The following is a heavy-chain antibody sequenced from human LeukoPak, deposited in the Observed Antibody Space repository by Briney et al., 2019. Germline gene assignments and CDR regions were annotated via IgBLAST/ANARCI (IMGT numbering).Heavy chain of an antibody. CDR2: ISGSGGST. CDR1: GFTFSSYG. D-gene: IGHD3-22*01. CDR3: AREEVPWYYDSSGYSGHFDY. V-gene: IGHV3-23*01. J-gene: IGHJ4*02. Sequence: PGGSLRLSCAASGFTFSSYGMSWVRQAPGKGLEWVSAISGSGGSTYYADSVKGRFTISRDNSKNTLYLQLNSLRAEDTAVYYCAREEVPWYYDSSGYSGHFDYWGQGTLVTVSS.